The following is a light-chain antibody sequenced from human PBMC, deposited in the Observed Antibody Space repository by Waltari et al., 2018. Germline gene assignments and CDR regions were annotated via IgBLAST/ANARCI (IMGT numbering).Light chain of an antibody. CDR1: SSNIGTNY. Sequence: QSVLTQPPSASGTPGQRVTISCSGSSSNIGTNYIYWYQQLPATAPKLLIYRSAQRPSGVPDRFSGSKSGTSASLAISGLRSEDEADYYCAAWDDSLSGWVFGGGTKLTVL. CDR3: AAWDDSLSGWV. CDR2: RSA. J-gene: IGLJ3*02. V-gene: IGLV1-47*01.